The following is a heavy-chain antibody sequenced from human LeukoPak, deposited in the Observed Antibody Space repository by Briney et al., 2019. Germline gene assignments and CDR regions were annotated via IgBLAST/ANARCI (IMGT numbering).Heavy chain of an antibody. D-gene: IGHD2-8*01. CDR3: ARAVGMATPDWFDP. Sequence: SETLSLTCTVSGGSISSYYWSWIRRPPGKGLEWIGYIYYSGSTNYNPSLKSRVTISVDTSKNQFSLKLSSVTAADTAVYYCARAVGMATPDWFDPWGQGTLVTVSS. J-gene: IGHJ5*02. CDR1: GGSISSYY. V-gene: IGHV4-59*01. CDR2: IYYSGST.